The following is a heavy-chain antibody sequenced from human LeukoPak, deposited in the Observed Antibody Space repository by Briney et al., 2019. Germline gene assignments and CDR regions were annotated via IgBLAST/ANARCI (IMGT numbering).Heavy chain of an antibody. CDR2: IYYSGST. J-gene: IGHJ4*02. CDR1: GGSISSYY. CDR3: ARLLPGYSSGWYYGFDY. V-gene: IGHV4-59*08. D-gene: IGHD6-19*01. Sequence: PSETLSLTCTVSGGSISSYYWSWIRQPPGKGLEWIGYIYYSGSTNYNPSLKSRVTISVDTSKNQFSLKLSSVTAADTAVYYCARLLPGYSSGWYYGFDYRGQGTLVTVSS.